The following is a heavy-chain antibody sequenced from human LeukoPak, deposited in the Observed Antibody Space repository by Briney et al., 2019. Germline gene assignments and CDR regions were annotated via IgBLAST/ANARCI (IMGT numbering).Heavy chain of an antibody. CDR1: GYSFTSYW. CDR2: IYPGDSDT. Sequence: GESLKISCKGSGYSFTSYWIGWVRQMPGKGLEWMGIIYPGDSDTRYSPSFQGQVTISADKSISTAYLQWSSLKASDTAMYYCARRSGDSSGFTGAFDIWGQGTMVTVSS. CDR3: ARRSGDSSGFTGAFDI. V-gene: IGHV5-51*01. J-gene: IGHJ3*02. D-gene: IGHD6-19*01.